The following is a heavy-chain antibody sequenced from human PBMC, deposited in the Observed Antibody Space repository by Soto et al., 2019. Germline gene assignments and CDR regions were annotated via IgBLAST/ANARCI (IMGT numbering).Heavy chain of an antibody. CDR1: GGSFSGYY. Sequence: SETLSLTCAVYGGSFSGYYWSWIRQPPGKGLEWIGEINHSGSTNYNPSLKSRVTISVDTSKNQFSLKLSSVTAADTAVYYCASCLKKGYCSSTSCSYYYYYMDVWGKGTTVTVSS. J-gene: IGHJ6*03. CDR3: ASCLKKGYCSSTSCSYYYYYMDV. CDR2: INHSGST. V-gene: IGHV4-34*01. D-gene: IGHD2-2*01.